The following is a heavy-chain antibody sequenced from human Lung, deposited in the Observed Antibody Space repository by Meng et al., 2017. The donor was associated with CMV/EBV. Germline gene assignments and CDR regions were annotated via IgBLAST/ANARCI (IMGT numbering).Heavy chain of an antibody. J-gene: IGHJ5*02. CDR2: MNPNSGNT. V-gene: IGHV1-8*01. D-gene: IGHD2-15*01. CDR1: GYTFTSYD. CDR3: ARGYCSGGSCPVFDP. Sequence: GEVKKPVASVRGSCTVSGYTFTSYDINWLRQATGQGLEWMGWMNPNSGNTGYAQKFQGRVTMTRNTSISTAYMELSSLRSEDTAVYYCARGYCSGGSCPVFDPWGQGTLVTVSS.